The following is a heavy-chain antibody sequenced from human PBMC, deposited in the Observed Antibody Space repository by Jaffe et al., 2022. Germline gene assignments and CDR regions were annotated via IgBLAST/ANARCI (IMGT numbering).Heavy chain of an antibody. J-gene: IGHJ2*01. CDR1: GFTFSSYG. CDR3: AKDRMTTVTTDWYFDL. V-gene: IGHV3-30*02. CDR2: IRYDGSNK. D-gene: IGHD4-17*01. Sequence: QVQLVESGGGVVQPGGSLRLSCAASGFTFSSYGMHWVRQAPGKGLEWVAFIRYDGSNKYYADSVKGRFTISRDNSKNTLYLQMNSLRAEDTAVYYCAKDRMTTVTTDWYFDLWGRGTLVTVSS.